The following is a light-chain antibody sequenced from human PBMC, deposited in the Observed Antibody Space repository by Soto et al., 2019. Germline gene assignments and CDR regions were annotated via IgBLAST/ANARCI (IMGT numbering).Light chain of an antibody. CDR1: SSDAGGYNY. V-gene: IGLV2-11*01. CDR3: CSYAGSYPYV. CDR2: DVS. J-gene: IGLJ1*01. Sequence: QSALTQPRSVSGSPGQSVTISCTGTSSDAGGYNYVSWYQQHPGKAPKLMIYDVSKRPSGVPDRFSGSKSGNTASLTISGLQAEDEADYYCCSYAGSYPYVFGTGIKVTVL.